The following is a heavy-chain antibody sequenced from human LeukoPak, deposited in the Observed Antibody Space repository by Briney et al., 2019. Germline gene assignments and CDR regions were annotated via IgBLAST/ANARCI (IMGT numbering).Heavy chain of an antibody. CDR3: ARVVWFGELLHTGWFDP. CDR2: IYDSGST. CDR1: GGSISSSSYY. V-gene: IGHV4-39*02. D-gene: IGHD3-10*01. Sequence: PSETLSLTCTASGGSISSSSYYWGWIRQPPGKGLEWFGSIYDSGSTYYNPSLKSRVTISVDTSKNHYSLKLSSVTAADTAVYYCARVVWFGELLHTGWFDPWGQGTLVTVSS. J-gene: IGHJ5*02.